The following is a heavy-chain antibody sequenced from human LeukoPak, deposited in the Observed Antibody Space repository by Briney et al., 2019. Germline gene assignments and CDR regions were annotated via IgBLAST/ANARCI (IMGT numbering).Heavy chain of an antibody. CDR3: AKMDSDYYIDF. CDR2: INSGGTT. Sequence: QPGGSLRLSCAASGXIVSSTYMNWVRQAPGKGLEWISVINSGGTTYYADSVKGRFTISRDDSNNMLFLQMNSLRAEDTALYYCAKMDSDYYIDFWGQGTLVTVSS. V-gene: IGHV3-53*01. J-gene: IGHJ4*02. CDR1: GXIVSSTY. D-gene: IGHD3/OR15-3a*01.